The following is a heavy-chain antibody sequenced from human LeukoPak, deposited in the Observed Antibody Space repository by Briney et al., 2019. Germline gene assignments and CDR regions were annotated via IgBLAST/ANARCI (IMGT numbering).Heavy chain of an antibody. Sequence: ASVKVSCKASGYTFTSYYMHWVRQAPGQGLEWMGIINPSGGSTSYAQKFQGRVTMTRDMSTSTDYMELSSLRSEDTAVYYCARGYYDSSDFEYFQHWGQGTLVTVSS. V-gene: IGHV1-46*01. D-gene: IGHD3-22*01. CDR1: GYTFTSYY. CDR2: INPSGGST. CDR3: ARGYYDSSDFEYFQH. J-gene: IGHJ1*01.